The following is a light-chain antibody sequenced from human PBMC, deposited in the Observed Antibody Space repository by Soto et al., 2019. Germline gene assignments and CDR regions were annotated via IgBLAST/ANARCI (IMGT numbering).Light chain of an antibody. CDR1: SSDVGFYNY. CDR2: DVN. Sequence: ALTQPRSVSGSPGQSVTISCTGTSSDVGFYNYVSWYQQHPGKAPKLMIYDVNARPSGVPDRFSGSKSDNTASLTISGLQADDEADYYCSSYTGGNPSYVFGTGTKLTVL. CDR3: SSYTGGNPSYV. V-gene: IGLV2-11*01. J-gene: IGLJ1*01.